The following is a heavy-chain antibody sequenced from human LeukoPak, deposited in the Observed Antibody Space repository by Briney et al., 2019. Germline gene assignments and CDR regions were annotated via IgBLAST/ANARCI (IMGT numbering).Heavy chain of an antibody. CDR3: ARDLPYYDILTGYSPSDY. J-gene: IGHJ4*02. CDR2: ISGSGGST. D-gene: IGHD3-9*01. Sequence: GGSLRLSCAASGFTFSSYGMSWVRQAPGKGLEWVSAISGSGGSTYYADSVRGRFTISRDNSKNTLYLQMNSLRAEDTAVYYCARDLPYYDILTGYSPSDYWGQGTLVTVSS. CDR1: GFTFSSYG. V-gene: IGHV3-23*01.